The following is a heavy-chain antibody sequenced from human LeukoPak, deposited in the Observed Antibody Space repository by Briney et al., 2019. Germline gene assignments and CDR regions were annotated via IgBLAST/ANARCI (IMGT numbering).Heavy chain of an antibody. V-gene: IGHV4-59*01. J-gene: IGHJ4*02. CDR1: GGSISSYY. CDR2: IYYSGST. CDR3: ARVLGWWRELDGPFDY. Sequence: KPSETLSPTCTVSGGSISSYYWSWIRQPPGKGLEWIGYIYYSGSTNYNPSLKSRVTISVDTSKYQFSLKLSSVTAADTAVYYCARVLGWWRELDGPFDYWGQGTLVTVSS. D-gene: IGHD2-15*01.